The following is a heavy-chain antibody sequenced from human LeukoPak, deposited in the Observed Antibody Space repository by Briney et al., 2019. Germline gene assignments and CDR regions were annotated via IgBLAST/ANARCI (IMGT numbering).Heavy chain of an antibody. J-gene: IGHJ4*02. CDR3: ARDADQYYFDY. Sequence: SETLSLTCTVSGDSISSYYWSWIRQPPGKGLEWIGYIYYRGSTNYNPSLKSRVTMSVDTSKNQFSLKVSSVTAADTAVYYCARDADQYYFDYWGQGTLVTVSS. V-gene: IGHV4-59*01. CDR1: GDSISSYY. CDR2: IYYRGST. D-gene: IGHD2-2*01.